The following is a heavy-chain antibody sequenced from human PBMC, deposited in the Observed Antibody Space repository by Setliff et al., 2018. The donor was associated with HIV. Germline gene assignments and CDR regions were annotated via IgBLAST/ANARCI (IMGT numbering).Heavy chain of an antibody. D-gene: IGHD2-2*01. V-gene: IGHV3-30*02. CDR3: AKEDQRVTSVDY. Sequence: PGGSLRLSCAASGFTFRNYGMHWVRQAPGKGLEWVAFIRLDGSDKFYADSVKGRFTIPRDNSKNTLFLQMNSLRSEDTAVYYCAKEDQRVTSVDYWGQGTPVTVSS. CDR2: IRLDGSDK. CDR1: GFTFRNYG. J-gene: IGHJ4*02.